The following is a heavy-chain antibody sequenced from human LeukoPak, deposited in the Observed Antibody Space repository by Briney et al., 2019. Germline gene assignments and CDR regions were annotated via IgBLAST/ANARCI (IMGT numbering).Heavy chain of an antibody. CDR2: IYYSGST. D-gene: IGHD4-23*01. Sequence: SETLSLTCTVSGGSISSSSYYWGWIRQPPGKGLEWIGSIYYSGSTYYNPSLKSRVTISVDTSKNQFSLKLSSVTAADTAVYYCARVPELTTVVTLGQLVWFDPWGQGTLVTVSS. CDR1: GGSISSSSYY. V-gene: IGHV4-39*01. J-gene: IGHJ5*02. CDR3: ARVPELTTVVTLGQLVWFDP.